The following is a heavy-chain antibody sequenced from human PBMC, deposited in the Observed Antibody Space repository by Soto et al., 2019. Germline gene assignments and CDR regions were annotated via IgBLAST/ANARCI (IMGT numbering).Heavy chain of an antibody. CDR3: ATNYGSGSTHFDY. CDR2: IIPMLGMS. D-gene: IGHD3-10*01. J-gene: IGHJ4*02. Sequence: QVQLVQSGAEVKKPGSPVRVPCTASGDTFNFYTISWVRQVPGQGPEWMGRIIPMLGMSNYAQKFQGRVTXXXDXXTSTVYMNLSGLTSEDTAVYYCATNYGSGSTHFDYWGQGTLVTVSS. CDR1: GDTFNFYT. V-gene: IGHV1-69*02.